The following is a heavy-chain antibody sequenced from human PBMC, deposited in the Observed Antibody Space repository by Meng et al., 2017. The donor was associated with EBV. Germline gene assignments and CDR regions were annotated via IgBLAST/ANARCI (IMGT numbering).Heavy chain of an antibody. D-gene: IGHD5-12*01. CDR2: ISAYNGNT. CDR3: ARETSGYDFNWFDP. J-gene: IGHJ5*02. Sequence: VRRVQCGGAVKKPVTLGKVSCKASGYTFTSYGISWVRQAPGQGLEWMGWISAYNGNTNYAQKLQGRVTMTTDTSTSTAYMELRSLRSDDTAVYYCARETSGYDFNWFDPWGQGTLVTVSS. CDR1: GYTFTSYG. V-gene: IGHV1-18*01.